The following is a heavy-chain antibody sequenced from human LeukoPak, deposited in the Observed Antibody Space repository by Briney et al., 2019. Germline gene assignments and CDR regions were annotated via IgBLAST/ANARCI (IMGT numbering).Heavy chain of an antibody. CDR1: GFTFSSYA. CDR3: AREYGDYIDY. V-gene: IGHV3-30-3*01. D-gene: IGHD4-17*01. J-gene: IGHJ4*02. CDR2: ISYDGSNK. Sequence: PGRSLRLSCAASGFTFSSYAMHWVRQAPGKGLEWVAVISYDGSNKYYADSVKGRFTISRDNSKNTPYPQMNSLRAEDTAVYYCAREYGDYIDYWGQGTLVTVSS.